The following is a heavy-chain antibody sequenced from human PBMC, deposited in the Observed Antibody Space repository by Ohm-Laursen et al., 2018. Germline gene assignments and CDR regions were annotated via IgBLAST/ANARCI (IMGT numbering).Heavy chain of an antibody. J-gene: IGHJ4*02. Sequence: SLRLSCAASGFTFSSYAMTWVRQAPGKGLEWVSGISGGGGGTYYADSVKGRFTISRDNSKNTLYLQMNSLRAEDTAVYYCAKDREVTEYLFDYWGQGTLVTVSS. CDR3: AKDREVTEYLFDY. CDR1: GFTFSSYA. D-gene: IGHD2/OR15-2a*01. CDR2: ISGGGGGT. V-gene: IGHV3-23*01.